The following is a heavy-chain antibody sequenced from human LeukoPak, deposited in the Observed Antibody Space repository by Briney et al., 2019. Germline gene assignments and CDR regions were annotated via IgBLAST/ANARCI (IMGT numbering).Heavy chain of an antibody. D-gene: IGHD3-16*02. CDR1: GGPISSYY. V-gene: IGHV4-4*07. CDR3: ARDKYDYVWGSYRMSWFDP. J-gene: IGHJ5*02. Sequence: PSETLSLTCTVSGGPISSYYWSWIRQPAGKGLEWIGRIYTSGSTNYNPSLKSRVTMSVDTSKNQFSLKLSSVTAADTAVYYCARDKYDYVWGSYRMSWFDPWGQGTLVTVSS. CDR2: IYTSGST.